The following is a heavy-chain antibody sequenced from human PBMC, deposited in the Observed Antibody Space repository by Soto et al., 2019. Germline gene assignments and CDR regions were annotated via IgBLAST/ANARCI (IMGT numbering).Heavy chain of an antibody. CDR2: IIHTGNT. D-gene: IGHD2-2*01. CDR3: ARRYCTSTSCLAGFDP. Sequence: SETLSLTCAVYCGSFSGYYWSWIRQPPGKGLEWIGEIIHTGNTKYKPSLKSRVTISVDTSKNQFSLKLTSVTAADTALYYCARRYCTSTSCLAGFDPWGRGTLVTVSS. J-gene: IGHJ5*02. CDR1: CGSFSGYY. V-gene: IGHV4-34*12.